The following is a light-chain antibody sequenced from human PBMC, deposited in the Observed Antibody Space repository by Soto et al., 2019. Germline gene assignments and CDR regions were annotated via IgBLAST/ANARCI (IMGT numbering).Light chain of an antibody. CDR1: QSVSSY. Sequence: EIVLTQSPATLSLSPGERATLSCRASQSVSSYLAWYQQKPGQAPRLLIYGASNRATGIPARFSGSGSGTDFTLTISSLEPEDFAVYYCQQRSNWPPMYTVGQGTKVDIK. CDR3: QQRSNWPPMYT. J-gene: IGKJ2*01. V-gene: IGKV3-11*01. CDR2: GAS.